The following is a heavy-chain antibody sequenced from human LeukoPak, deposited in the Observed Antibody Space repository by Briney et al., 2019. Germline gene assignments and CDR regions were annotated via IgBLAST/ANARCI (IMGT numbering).Heavy chain of an antibody. CDR2: IIPILGIA. Sequence: ASVKVSCKASGGTFSSYAISWVRQAPGQGLEWMGRIIPILGIANYAQKFQGRVTITADKSTSTAYMELSSLRSEDTAVYYCASLTVSGSEKYFDYWGQGTLVTVSS. CDR1: GGTFSSYA. D-gene: IGHD4-17*01. V-gene: IGHV1-69*04. J-gene: IGHJ4*02. CDR3: ASLTVSGSEKYFDY.